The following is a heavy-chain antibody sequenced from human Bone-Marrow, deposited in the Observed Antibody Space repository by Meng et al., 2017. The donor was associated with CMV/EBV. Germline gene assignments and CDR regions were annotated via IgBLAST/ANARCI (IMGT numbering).Heavy chain of an antibody. CDR3: ASGELLIDY. CDR1: GFTFSSYG. D-gene: IGHD1-26*01. J-gene: IGHJ4*02. Sequence: GESLKISCAASGFTFSSYGMHWVRQAPGKGLEWVAFIRYDGSNKYYVDSVKGRFTISRDNSKNTLYLQMNSLRAEDTAVYYCASGELLIDYWGQGTLVTVSS. CDR2: IRYDGSNK. V-gene: IGHV3-30*02.